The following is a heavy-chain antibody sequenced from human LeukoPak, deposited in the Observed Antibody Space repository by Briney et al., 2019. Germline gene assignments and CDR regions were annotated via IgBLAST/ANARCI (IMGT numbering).Heavy chain of an antibody. J-gene: IGHJ5*02. CDR1: GFTFSSYA. Sequence: GGSLRLSCAASGFTFSSYAMSWVRQAPGKGLEGVSAISGSGGSTYYADSVKGRFTISGDNSKNTLYLQMNSLRAEDTAVYYCAKRGQRWFDPWGQGTLVTVSS. CDR2: ISGSGGST. CDR3: AKRGQRWFDP. D-gene: IGHD1-1*01. V-gene: IGHV3-23*01.